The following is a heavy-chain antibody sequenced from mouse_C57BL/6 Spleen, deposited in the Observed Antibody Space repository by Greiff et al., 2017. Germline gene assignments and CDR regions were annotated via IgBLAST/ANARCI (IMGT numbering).Heavy chain of an antibody. CDR3: ARSPSYYYGSTRDYFDY. CDR2: IYPGDGDT. Sequence: VHLVESGPELVKPGASVKISCKASGYAFSSSWMNWVKQRPGKGLEWIGRIYPGDGDTNYNGKFKGKATLTADKSSSTAYMQLSSLTSEDSAVYFCARSPSYYYGSTRDYFDYWGQGTTLTVSS. V-gene: IGHV1-82*01. D-gene: IGHD1-1*01. CDR1: GYAFSSSW. J-gene: IGHJ2*01.